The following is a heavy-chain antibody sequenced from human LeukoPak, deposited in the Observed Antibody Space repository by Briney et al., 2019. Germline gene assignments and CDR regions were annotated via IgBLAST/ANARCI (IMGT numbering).Heavy chain of an antibody. CDR2: ISAYNGNT. J-gene: IGHJ3*02. CDR1: GYTFTSYG. Sequence: ASVKVSCKASGYTFTSYGISWVRQAPGQGLEWMGWISAYNGNTNYAQKLQDRVTMTTDTSTSTAYMELRSLRSDDTAVYYCARDRTYYDRDAFDIWGQGTMVTVSS. D-gene: IGHD3-16*01. CDR3: ARDRTYYDRDAFDI. V-gene: IGHV1-18*01.